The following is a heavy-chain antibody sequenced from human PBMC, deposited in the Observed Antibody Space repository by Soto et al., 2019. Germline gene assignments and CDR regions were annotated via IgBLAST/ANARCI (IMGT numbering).Heavy chain of an antibody. V-gene: IGHV1-3*01. CDR3: ARQSVVYSFADY. Sequence: QAQLVQSGAEVKKPGASVKVSCKASGYTFTSYAMHWVRQAPGQRLEWMGWINAGNGNTKYSQKFQGRVTITRDTSADTSYMELSSLRSEDTAVYYCARQSVVYSFADYWGQGTLVTVSS. CDR2: INAGNGNT. CDR1: GYTFTSYA. D-gene: IGHD2-8*02. J-gene: IGHJ4*02.